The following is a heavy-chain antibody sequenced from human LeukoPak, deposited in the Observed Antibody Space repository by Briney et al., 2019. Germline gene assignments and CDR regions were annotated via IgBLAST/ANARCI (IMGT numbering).Heavy chain of an antibody. V-gene: IGHV3-30*02. CDR3: ARDSETTGRLDY. CDR2: IRYDGSNK. Sequence: GGSLRLSCAASGFTFSTYGMHWVRQAPGKGLEWVAFIRYDGSNKYYADSVKGRFAISRDNSKNSLYLQMNSLRAEDTAVYYCARDSETTGRLDYWGQGTLVTVSS. D-gene: IGHD4-11*01. CDR1: GFTFSTYG. J-gene: IGHJ4*02.